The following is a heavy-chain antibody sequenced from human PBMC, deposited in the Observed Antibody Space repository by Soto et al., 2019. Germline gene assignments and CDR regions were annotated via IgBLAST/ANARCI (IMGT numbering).Heavy chain of an antibody. CDR1: GFTFSSYG. V-gene: IGHV3-30*18. CDR2: ISYDGSNK. CDR3: AKGTYSSSWLFDY. Sequence: QVKLVESGGGVVQPGRSLRLSCAASGFTFSSYGMHWVRQAPGKGLEWVAVISYDGSNKYYADSVKGRFTISRDNSKNTLYLQMNSLRAEDTAVYYCAKGTYSSSWLFDYWGQGTLVTVSS. J-gene: IGHJ4*02. D-gene: IGHD6-13*01.